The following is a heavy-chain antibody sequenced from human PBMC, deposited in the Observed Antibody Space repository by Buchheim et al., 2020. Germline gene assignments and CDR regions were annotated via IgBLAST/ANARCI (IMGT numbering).Heavy chain of an antibody. CDR3: ARLPLGRYDSSGHYYFDY. CDR2: IYYSGST. V-gene: IGHV4-39*01. J-gene: IGHJ4*02. Sequence: QLQLQESGPGLVKPSETLSLTCTVSGGSISSSSYYWGWIRQPPGKGLEWIGSIYYSGSTYYNPSLKSRVTISVDTSKNQFSLKLSSVTAADTAVYYCARLPLGRYDSSGHYYFDYWGQGTL. D-gene: IGHD3-22*01. CDR1: GGSISSSSYY.